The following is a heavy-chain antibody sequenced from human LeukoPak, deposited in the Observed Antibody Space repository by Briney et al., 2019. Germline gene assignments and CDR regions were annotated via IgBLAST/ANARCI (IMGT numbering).Heavy chain of an antibody. CDR3: ASGGNYYGSGSYSPVDY. V-gene: IGHV4-34*01. D-gene: IGHD3-10*01. Sequence: SETLSLTCAVYGGSFSGYYWSWIRQPPGKGLEWIGEINHGGSTNYNPSLKSRVTISVDTSKNQFSLKLSSVTAADTAVYYCASGGNYYGSGSYSPVDYWGQGTLVTVSS. J-gene: IGHJ4*02. CDR2: INHGGST. CDR1: GGSFSGYY.